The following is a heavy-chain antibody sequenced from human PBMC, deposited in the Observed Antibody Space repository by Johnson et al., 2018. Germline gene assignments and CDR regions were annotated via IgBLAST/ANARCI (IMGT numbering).Heavy chain of an antibody. D-gene: IGHD6-19*01. CDR1: GFTFSNYN. Sequence: EVQLVESGGGLVQRGGSLRLSCAASGFTFSNYNMNWVRQAPGKGLEWVSYISSGSGTIYNGDTVKGRFTISRDNAKNSLYLKMTSLRAGDTAVYFCARMVAGPGSFYYYMDVWGKGTTVTVSS. CDR2: ISSGSGTI. J-gene: IGHJ6*03. V-gene: IGHV3-48*01. CDR3: ARMVAGPGSFYYYMDV.